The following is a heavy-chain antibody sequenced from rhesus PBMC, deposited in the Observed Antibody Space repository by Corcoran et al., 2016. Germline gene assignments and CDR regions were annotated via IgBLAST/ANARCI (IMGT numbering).Heavy chain of an antibody. CDR1: RASFCSHW. J-gene: IGHJ4*01. Sequence: QVQLQESGPGLVRPSETLSLTCAVSRASFCSHWWAWIRPPPGAGLEWIGEVAGDNGTTKCNPSLKSRVTISKDASKRQLSLRLTSLTAADTAVFYCARAAGGADGPFFDPWGQGVLVTVSS. V-gene: IGHV4-80*01. CDR2: VAGDNGTT. D-gene: IGHD6-25*01. CDR3: ARAAGGADGPFFDP.